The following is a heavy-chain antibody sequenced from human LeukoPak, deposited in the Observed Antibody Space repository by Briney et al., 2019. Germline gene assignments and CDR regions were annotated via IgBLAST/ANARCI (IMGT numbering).Heavy chain of an antibody. D-gene: IGHD2-15*01. CDR2: IWYDGSIK. J-gene: IGHJ6*02. CDR1: GFTFSNYG. Sequence: GGSLRLSCAASGFTFSNYGMHWVRQTPGKGLEWVAVIWYDGSIKYYADSVKGRFTISRDNSNNTLDLQMNSLRAEDTAVYYCARGSMGAAYYYYYYGMDVWGQGTTVTVSS. CDR3: ARGSMGAAYYYYYYGMDV. V-gene: IGHV3-33*01.